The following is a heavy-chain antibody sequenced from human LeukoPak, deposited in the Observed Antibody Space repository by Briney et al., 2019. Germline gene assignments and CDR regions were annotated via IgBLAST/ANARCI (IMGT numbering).Heavy chain of an antibody. Sequence: GGSLRLSCAASGFSVSSKYMSWVRQAPGKGLEWVSVIYGGGSTYYADSVKGRFTISRDTPKNTLYLQMNSLRVEDTAVYYCASWPVGWYGEDSWGQGTLVTVSS. CDR3: ASWPVGWYGEDS. CDR1: GFSVSSKY. CDR2: IYGGGST. D-gene: IGHD6-19*01. J-gene: IGHJ4*02. V-gene: IGHV3-53*01.